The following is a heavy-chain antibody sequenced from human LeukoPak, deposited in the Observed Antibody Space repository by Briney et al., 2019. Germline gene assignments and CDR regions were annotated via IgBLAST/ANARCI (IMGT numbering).Heavy chain of an antibody. V-gene: IGHV3-48*04. CDR3: AKDLVGDYYGSGSYYTDY. Sequence: GGSLRLSCAASGFTFSSYWMSWVRQAPGKGLEWLSHISISGTTIHYADSVKGRFTISRDNAKNSVYLQMTSLRAEDTALYYCAKDLVGDYYGSGSYYTDYWGQGTLVTVSS. J-gene: IGHJ4*02. CDR1: GFTFSSYW. CDR2: ISISGTTI. D-gene: IGHD3-10*01.